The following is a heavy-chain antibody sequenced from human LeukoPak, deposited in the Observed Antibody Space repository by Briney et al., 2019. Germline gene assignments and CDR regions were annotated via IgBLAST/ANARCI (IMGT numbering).Heavy chain of an antibody. D-gene: IGHD2-2*01. CDR1: GGSFSGYY. V-gene: IGHV4-34*01. J-gene: IGHJ6*03. CDR3: ARGCSSTSCYDYYMDV. Sequence: SETLSLTCALYGGSFSGYYWSWIRQPPGRGLEWIGEINHSGSTNYNPSLKSRVTISVDTSKNQFSLKLSSVTAADTAVYYCARGCSSTSCYDYYMDVWGKGTTVTVSS. CDR2: INHSGST.